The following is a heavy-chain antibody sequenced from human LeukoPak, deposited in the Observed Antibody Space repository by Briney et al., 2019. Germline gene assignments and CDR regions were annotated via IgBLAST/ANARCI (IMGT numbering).Heavy chain of an antibody. D-gene: IGHD6-13*01. Sequence: KSSETLSLTCTVSGGSISGSYWSWIRQPPGKGLEWIGYIYHSGSTNYNPSLKSRVTISLDTSKNQFSLKLSSMTAADTAMYYCARAPGYSSLYYFDYWGQGTLVTVSS. CDR2: IYHSGST. V-gene: IGHV4-59*01. J-gene: IGHJ4*02. CDR1: GGSISGSY. CDR3: ARAPGYSSLYYFDY.